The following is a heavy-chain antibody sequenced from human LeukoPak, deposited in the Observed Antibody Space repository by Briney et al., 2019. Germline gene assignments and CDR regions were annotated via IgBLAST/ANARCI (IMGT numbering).Heavy chain of an antibody. CDR3: ARHGYDFWSGYYSAWWFDP. D-gene: IGHD3-3*01. V-gene: IGHV4-4*09. CDR2: IYTSGST. J-gene: IGHJ5*02. CDR1: GGSISSYY. Sequence: SETLSLTCTVSGGSISSYYWSWIRQPPGKGLEWIGYIYTSGSTNYNPSLKSRVTISVDTSKNQSSLKLSSVTAADTAVYYCARHGYDFWSGYYSAWWFDPWGQGTLVTVSS.